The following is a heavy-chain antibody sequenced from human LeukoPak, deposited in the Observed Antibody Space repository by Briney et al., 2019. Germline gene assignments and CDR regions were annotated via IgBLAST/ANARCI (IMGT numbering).Heavy chain of an antibody. CDR1: RGSISSYY. V-gene: IGHV4-59*08. CDR3: ARQSRGIAVAGLDY. CDR2: IYYNGST. J-gene: IGHJ4*02. Sequence: PSGTLSLTCAVSRGSISSYYWTWIRQPPGKGLEWIGYIYYNGSTNYNPSLKSRVTISVDASKNQFSLKLTSVTAADTAVYYCARQSRGIAVAGLDYWGQGTLVTVSS. D-gene: IGHD6-19*01.